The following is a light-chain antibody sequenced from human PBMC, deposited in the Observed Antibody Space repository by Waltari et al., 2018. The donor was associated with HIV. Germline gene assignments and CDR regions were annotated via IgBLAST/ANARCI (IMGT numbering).Light chain of an antibody. CDR2: DVS. CDR3: QQRSTWPRT. Sequence: EIVLTQSPATLSLSPGERATLSCRASQSVSSYLAWYQQKPGQAPRLHIYDVSNRATGIPARFSGSGSGTDFTLTISSLEPEDFAVYYCQQRSTWPRTFGPGTKVDIK. V-gene: IGKV3-11*01. J-gene: IGKJ3*01. CDR1: QSVSSY.